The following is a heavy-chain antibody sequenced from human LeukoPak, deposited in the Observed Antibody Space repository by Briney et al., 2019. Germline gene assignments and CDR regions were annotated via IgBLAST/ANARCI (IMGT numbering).Heavy chain of an antibody. V-gene: IGHV1-2*02. D-gene: IGHD1-1*01. CDR2: INPNSGST. CDR1: GYTFTGYY. CDR3: APPHDLRR. Sequence: ASVKVSCKASGYTFTGYYMHWVRQAPGQGLEWMGWINPNSGSTNYAQKFQGRVTMTRDTSISTAYMELSRLRSDDTAVYYCAPPHDLRRWGQGTLVTVSS. J-gene: IGHJ4*02.